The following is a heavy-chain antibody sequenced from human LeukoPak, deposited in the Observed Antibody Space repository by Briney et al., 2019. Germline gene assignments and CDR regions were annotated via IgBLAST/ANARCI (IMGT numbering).Heavy chain of an antibody. CDR2: ISSGGDI. J-gene: IGHJ3*01. CDR3: ARDPVPEF. V-gene: IGHV3-53*01. CDR1: GVSISSSY. D-gene: IGHD1-14*01. Sequence: PGGSLRLSCAVSGVSISSSYMNWVRQAPGKGLECVSVISSGGDIYYLDSVNGRFTISRDNSKNMLYLQMKSLRVEDTAVYYCARDPVPEFWGQGTMVTVSS.